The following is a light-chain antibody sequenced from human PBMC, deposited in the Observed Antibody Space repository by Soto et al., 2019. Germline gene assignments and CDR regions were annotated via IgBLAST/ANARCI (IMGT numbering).Light chain of an antibody. CDR3: QLSDTALSIT. Sequence: DIQMTQSPSSLSASVGDRVTIACRASESINRHLNWYQQQPGKAPKLLIYAASSLQNGVPSRFWGGGSGTDFTLIITNLQPEDFATYYCQLSDTALSITFGPGTRLAIK. CDR2: AAS. CDR1: ESINRH. J-gene: IGKJ5*01. V-gene: IGKV1-39*01.